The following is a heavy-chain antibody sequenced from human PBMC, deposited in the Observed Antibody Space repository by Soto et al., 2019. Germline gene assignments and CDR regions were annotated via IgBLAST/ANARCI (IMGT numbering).Heavy chain of an antibody. Sequence: QVQLVQSGAEVKKPGSSVKVSCKASGGTFSSYAISWVRQAPGQGLEWMGWIIPIFGTADYAQKFQGRVTITADESTSTAYMELSSLRSEDTAVYCCATAVLLMSYYAGMDVWGQGTTVTVSS. V-gene: IGHV1-69*12. D-gene: IGHD2-8*01. CDR1: GGTFSSYA. CDR2: IIPIFGTA. J-gene: IGHJ6*02. CDR3: ATAVLLMSYYAGMDV.